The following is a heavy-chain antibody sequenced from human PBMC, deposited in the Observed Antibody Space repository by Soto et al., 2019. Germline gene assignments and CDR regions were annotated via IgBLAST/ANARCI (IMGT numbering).Heavy chain of an antibody. Sequence: PGGSLRLSCAASGFTFSSYSMNWVRQAPGKGLEWVSSISSSSSYIYYADSVKGRFTISRDNAKNSLYLQMNSLRAEDTAVYYCARDHVPCSGGSCYLYNWFDPWGQGTLVTVSS. V-gene: IGHV3-21*01. D-gene: IGHD2-15*01. CDR1: GFTFSSYS. CDR2: ISSSSSYI. J-gene: IGHJ5*02. CDR3: ARDHVPCSGGSCYLYNWFDP.